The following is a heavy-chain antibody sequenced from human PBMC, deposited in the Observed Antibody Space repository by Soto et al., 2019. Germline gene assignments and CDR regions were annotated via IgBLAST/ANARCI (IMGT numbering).Heavy chain of an antibody. CDR1: EGTFNSYA. D-gene: IGHD6-13*01. V-gene: IGHV1-69*01. J-gene: IGHJ4*02. CDR3: ASGASRWYPYFFDS. CDR2: IIPYYNTL. Sequence: QAQVVQSGAEVRKPGSSVKLSCKASEGTFNSYAIAWVRQAPGQGLEWMGGIIPYYNTLNYAQKFQDRVTITADDSTNTVYMELSSRRSYDTAVYFCASGASRWYPYFFDSWAQGTLVTVSS.